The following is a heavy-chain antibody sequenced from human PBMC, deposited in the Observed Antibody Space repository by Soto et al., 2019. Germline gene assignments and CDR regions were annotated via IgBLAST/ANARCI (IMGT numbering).Heavy chain of an antibody. J-gene: IGHJ6*02. CDR2: ISYDGSNK. CDR1: GFTFSSYG. D-gene: IGHD3-10*01. V-gene: IGHV3-30*18. CDR3: AKGEYYAVRGVIAPWYYYGMDV. Sequence: PGGSLRLSCAASGFTFSSYGMHWVRQAPGKGLEWVAVISYDGSNKYYADSVKGRFTISRDNSKNTLYLQMNSLRAEDTAVYYCAKGEYYAVRGVIAPWYYYGMDVWGQGTTVTVSS.